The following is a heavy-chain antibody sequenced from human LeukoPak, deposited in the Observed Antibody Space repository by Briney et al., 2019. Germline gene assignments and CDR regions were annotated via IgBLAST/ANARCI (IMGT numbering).Heavy chain of an antibody. Sequence: AGGSLRLSCAASGFTFSRYEMNWVRPAPGKGLEWVSYICISGSTIYYVDSVKGRFTISRDNTMNSLYLQMNSTRAEDTAVYYCARDIFGVLHTGYFDCWGQGTLVTVSS. V-gene: IGHV3-48*03. CDR3: ARDIFGVLHTGYFDC. CDR1: GFTFSRYE. D-gene: IGHD3-3*02. J-gene: IGHJ4*02. CDR2: ICISGSTI.